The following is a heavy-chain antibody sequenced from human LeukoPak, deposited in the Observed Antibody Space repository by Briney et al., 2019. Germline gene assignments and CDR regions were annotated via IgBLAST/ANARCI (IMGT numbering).Heavy chain of an antibody. CDR2: ISSSSSDI. Sequence: PGGSLRLSCAASGFTFSAFSMNWVRQAPGKGLEWVSAISSSSSDIYYTDSVKGRFTTSRDNANNFLYLQVSSLRAEDTAVYYCATGYTSGTRIDYWGQGTLVSVSS. V-gene: IGHV3-21*01. CDR3: ATGYTSGTRIDY. J-gene: IGHJ4*02. D-gene: IGHD6-19*01. CDR1: GFTFSAFS.